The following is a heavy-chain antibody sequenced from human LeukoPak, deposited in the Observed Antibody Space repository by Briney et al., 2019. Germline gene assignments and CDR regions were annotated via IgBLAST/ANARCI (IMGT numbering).Heavy chain of an antibody. CDR1: GGSFSGYY. V-gene: IGHV4-34*01. CDR3: ARVTASYGYGYWYFDL. CDR2: INHSGST. J-gene: IGHJ2*01. D-gene: IGHD5-18*01. Sequence: PSETLSLTCAVYGGSFSGYYWSWIRQPPGKGLEWIGEINHSGSTNYNPSLKSRVTISVDTSKNQFSLKLSSVTAADTAMYYCARVTASYGYGYWYFDLWGRGTLVTVSS.